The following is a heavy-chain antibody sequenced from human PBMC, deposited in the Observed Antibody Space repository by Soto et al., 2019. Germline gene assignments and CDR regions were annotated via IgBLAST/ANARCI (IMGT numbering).Heavy chain of an antibody. CDR1: GYTFTSYG. CDR3: ARDSRKGDYYYGMDV. J-gene: IGHJ6*02. Sequence: ASVKVSCKASGYTFTSYGISWVRQAPGQGLEWMGWISAYNGNTNYAQKLQGRVTMTTDTSTSTAYMELRSLRSDDTAVYYCARDSRKGDYYYGMDVWGQGTTVTDSS. CDR2: ISAYNGNT. V-gene: IGHV1-18*04.